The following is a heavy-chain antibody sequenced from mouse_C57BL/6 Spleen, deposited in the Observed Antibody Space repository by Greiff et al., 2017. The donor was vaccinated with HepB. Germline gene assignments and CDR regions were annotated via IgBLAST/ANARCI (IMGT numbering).Heavy chain of an antibody. CDR3: ARYEAAMDY. CDR1: GYAFSSSW. Sequence: QVQLKQSGPELVKPGASVKISCKASGYAFSSSWMHWVKQRPGKGLGWVGRIYPGDGDTNYNGKFKAKATLTADKSSSTAYMPRSSLTSEDSAVYCCARYEAAMDYWGQGTSVTVSS. CDR2: IYPGDGDT. V-gene: IGHV1-82*01. J-gene: IGHJ4*01. D-gene: IGHD2-3*01.